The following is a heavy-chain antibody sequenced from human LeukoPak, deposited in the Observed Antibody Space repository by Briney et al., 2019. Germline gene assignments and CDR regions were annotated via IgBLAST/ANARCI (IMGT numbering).Heavy chain of an antibody. V-gene: IGHV3-23*01. CDR3: AKGSVAAHYFFNY. CDR1: GFTFSTFP. CDR2: ISVSGSTT. D-gene: IGHD2-15*01. J-gene: IGHJ4*02. Sequence: LSGGSLRLSCAASGFTFSTFPMSWVRQAPGKGLEWVSSISVSGSTTYYADSVKGRFTISRDNSKKTLYLQVNSLSAGDTAIYYCAKGSVAAHYFFNYWGQGTLVTVSS.